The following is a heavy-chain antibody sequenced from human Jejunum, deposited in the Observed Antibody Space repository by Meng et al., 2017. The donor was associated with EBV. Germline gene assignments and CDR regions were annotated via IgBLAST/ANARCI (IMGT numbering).Heavy chain of an antibody. D-gene: IGHD3-16*02. CDR1: GYTFTSTA. V-gene: IGHV7-4-1*02. Sequence: QVQLVQSGSELKNPWASVKVSCKTSGYTFTSTAINWLRQAPGQGLEWMGWIHTNTGNPTYVQGFTGRFVFSLDTSVSTAYLQISSLKPDDTGVYYCARGRSSYLDSWGQGPLVTVSS. CDR2: IHTNTGNP. CDR3: ARGRSSYLDS. J-gene: IGHJ5*01.